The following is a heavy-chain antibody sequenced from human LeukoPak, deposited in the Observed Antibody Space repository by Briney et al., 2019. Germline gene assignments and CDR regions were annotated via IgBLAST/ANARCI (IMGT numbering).Heavy chain of an antibody. D-gene: IGHD5-12*01. CDR2: ISSDGSGK. CDR3: AREAPGVSGYLSFRPGKRATGFDT. CDR1: GFSFNGYG. Sequence: GGSLRLSCLASGFSFNGYGMHWVRQAPGKGLEWVSLISSDGSGKYYADSVKGRFTISRDMSKNTMYVQMNSLRSEDTAIYYCAREAPGVSGYLSFRPGKRATGFDTWGQGTMVIVSS. J-gene: IGHJ3*02. V-gene: IGHV3-30-3*01.